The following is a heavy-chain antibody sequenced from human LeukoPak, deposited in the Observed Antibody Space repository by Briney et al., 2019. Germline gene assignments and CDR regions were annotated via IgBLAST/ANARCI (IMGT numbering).Heavy chain of an antibody. CDR3: ARAGSNRCLFDY. V-gene: IGHV3-21*01. CDR2: ISSSSSSR. CDR1: GLTFSSNR. D-gene: IGHD1/OR15-1a*01. Sequence: GGSLRLSCAVSGLTFSSNRMNWVRQAPGKGLEWVSSISSSSSSRYYADSVKGRFTISRDNAKNSLYLQMNSLRAEDTAVYYCARAGSNRCLFDYWCQGTLVTVSS. J-gene: IGHJ4*02.